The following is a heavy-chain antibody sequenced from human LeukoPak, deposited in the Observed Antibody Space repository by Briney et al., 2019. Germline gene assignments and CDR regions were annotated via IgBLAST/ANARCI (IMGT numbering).Heavy chain of an antibody. CDR3: AKGKSLNYYETSDY. CDR2: ISGSGGST. Sequence: GGSLRLSCAVSGFTFSNYWMTWVRQAPGKGLEWVSAISGSGGSTYYADSVKGRFTISRDNSKNTLYLQMNSLRAEDTAVYYCAKGKSLNYYETSDYWGQGTLVTVSS. CDR1: GFTFSNYW. J-gene: IGHJ4*02. D-gene: IGHD3-22*01. V-gene: IGHV3-23*01.